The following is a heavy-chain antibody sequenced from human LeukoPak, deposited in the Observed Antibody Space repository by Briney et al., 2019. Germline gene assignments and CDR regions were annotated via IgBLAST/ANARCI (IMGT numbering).Heavy chain of an antibody. V-gene: IGHV3-20*04. J-gene: IGHJ6*03. CDR2: INWNGGNT. CDR3: ARGLTVTQPNTNYYYYYYMDV. Sequence: PGGSLRLSWAASGFTFDDYGMSWVRQAPGKGLEWVSGINWNGGNTGYADSVKGRFTISRDNVKNSLYLQMNSLRAEDTALYYCARGLTVTQPNTNYYYYYYMDVWGKGTTVTVSS. D-gene: IGHD4-17*01. CDR1: GFTFDDYG.